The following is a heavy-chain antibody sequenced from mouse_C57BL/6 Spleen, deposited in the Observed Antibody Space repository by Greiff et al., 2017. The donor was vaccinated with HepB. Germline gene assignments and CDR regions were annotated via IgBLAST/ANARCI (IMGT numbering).Heavy chain of an antibody. CDR1: GYSITSGYY. Sequence: EVQLQQSGPGLVKPSQSLSLTCSVTGYSITSGYYWNWIRQFPGNKLEWMGYISYDGSNNYNPSLKNRISITRDPSKNQFFLKLNSVTTEDTATYYCARDHYYGDWGQGTLVTVSA. CDR2: ISYDGSN. V-gene: IGHV3-6*01. D-gene: IGHD1-1*01. J-gene: IGHJ3*01. CDR3: ARDHYYGD.